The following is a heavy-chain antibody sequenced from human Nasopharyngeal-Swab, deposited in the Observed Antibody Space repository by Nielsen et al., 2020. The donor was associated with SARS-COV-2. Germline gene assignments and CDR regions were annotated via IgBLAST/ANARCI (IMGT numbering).Heavy chain of an antibody. J-gene: IGHJ4*02. CDR1: GGSISSYY. D-gene: IGHD3-16*01. V-gene: IGHV4-59*13. CDR3: ARDYGVWYFDY. Sequence: SETLSFTCTVSGGSISSYYWSWIRQPPGKGLEWIGYIYYSGSTNYNPSLKSRVTISVDTSKNQFSLKLSSVTAADTAVYYCARDYGVWYFDYWGQGTLVTVSS. CDR2: IYYSGST.